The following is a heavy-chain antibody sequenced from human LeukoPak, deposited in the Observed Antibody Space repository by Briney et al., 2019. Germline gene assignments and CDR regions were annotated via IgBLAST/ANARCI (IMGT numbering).Heavy chain of an antibody. D-gene: IGHD1-1*01. V-gene: IGHV4-59*08. CDR3: ARSVRYFGQIDY. CDR2: ISYTGST. CDR1: GGSISSHY. Sequence: SETLSLTCTVSGGSISSHYWAWIRQPPGKGLEWIGYISYTGSTNYNPSLKSRVTISVDTSQNQFSLKLTSVTAADTAVYYCARSVRYFGQIDYWGQGTLVTVSS. J-gene: IGHJ4*02.